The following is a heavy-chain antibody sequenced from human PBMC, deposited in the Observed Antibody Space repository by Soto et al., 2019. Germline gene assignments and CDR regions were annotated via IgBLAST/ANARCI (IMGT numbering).Heavy chain of an antibody. D-gene: IGHD3-10*01. CDR2: IKQDGSEK. CDR3: ARAPSSPQVRGVIGYYFDY. J-gene: IGHJ4*02. Sequence: GSLRLSCAASGFTFSSYWMSWVRQAPGKGLEWVSNIKQDGSEKYYVDSVKGRFTISRDNAKNSLYLQMNSLRAEDTAVYYCARAPSSPQVRGVIGYYFDYWGQGTLVTVSS. V-gene: IGHV3-7*03. CDR1: GFTFSSYW.